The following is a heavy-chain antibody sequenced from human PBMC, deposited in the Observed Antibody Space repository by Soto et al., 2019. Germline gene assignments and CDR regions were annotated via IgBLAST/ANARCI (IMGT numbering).Heavy chain of an antibody. CDR1: GGSFSGYC. CDR2: INHSGST. Sequence: SETLSLTCAVYGGSFSGYCWSWIRQPPGKGLEWIGEINHSGSTNYSPSLESRITISLDTSNNQFSLKLSSVTAADTAVYYCAKGPGYSFGYSVYYYYYGMDVWGQGTTVTVSS. J-gene: IGHJ6*02. D-gene: IGHD5-18*01. V-gene: IGHV4-34*01. CDR3: AKGPGYSFGYSVYYYYYGMDV.